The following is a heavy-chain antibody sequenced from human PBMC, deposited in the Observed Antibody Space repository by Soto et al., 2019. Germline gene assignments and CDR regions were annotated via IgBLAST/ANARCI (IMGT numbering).Heavy chain of an antibody. CDR2: MNPGSGNT. D-gene: IGHD5-12*01. CDR3: ARMAASGSLNWFDP. CDR1: GYTVTNYE. J-gene: IGHJ5*02. Sequence: SVKVSCKASGYTVTNYEINWVLQATGQGLGWMGWMNPGSGNTGYAHKFQGRVTMTRNISISTAYMELSRLGSDDTAIYYCARMAASGSLNWFDPWGQGTLVTVSS. V-gene: IGHV1-8*01.